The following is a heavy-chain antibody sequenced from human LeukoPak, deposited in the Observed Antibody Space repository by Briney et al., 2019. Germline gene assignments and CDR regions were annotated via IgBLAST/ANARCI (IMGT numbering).Heavy chain of an antibody. J-gene: IGHJ4*02. CDR3: ARDRSGWDGLVDY. D-gene: IGHD6-19*01. CDR1: GFTFSSYS. V-gene: IGHV3-21*01. Sequence: GSLRLSCAASGFTFSSYSMNWVRQAPGKGLEWVSSISSSSSYIYYADSVKGRFTISRDNAKNSLYLQMNSLRAEDTAVYYCARDRSGWDGLVDYWGQGTLVTVSS. CDR2: ISSSSSYI.